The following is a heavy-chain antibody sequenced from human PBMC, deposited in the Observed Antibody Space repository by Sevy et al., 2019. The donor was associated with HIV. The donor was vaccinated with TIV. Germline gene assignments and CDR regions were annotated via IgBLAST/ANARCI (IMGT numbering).Heavy chain of an antibody. V-gene: IGHV3-48*03. CDR1: GFTFSSYE. Sequence: GGSLRLSCVASGFTFSSYEMNWVRQAPGKGLEWVSYISSSGTTIKYADSVKGRFIISRDNAKNSLYMQMNSLRAEDTAVYYCARVDANYDKGFDPWGQGTLVTVSS. CDR3: ARVDANYDKGFDP. J-gene: IGHJ5*02. D-gene: IGHD3-22*01. CDR2: ISSSGTTI.